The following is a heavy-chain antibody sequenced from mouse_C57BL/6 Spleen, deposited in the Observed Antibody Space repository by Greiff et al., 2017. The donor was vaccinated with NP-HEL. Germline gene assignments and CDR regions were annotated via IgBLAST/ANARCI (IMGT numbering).Heavy chain of an antibody. J-gene: IGHJ2*01. V-gene: IGHV1-26*01. CDR3: ARYYGNYVDYFDY. CDR1: GYTFTDYY. CDR2: INPNNGGT. Sequence: EVQLQQSGPELVKPGASVKISCKASGYTFTDYYMNWVKQSHGKSLEWIGDINPNNGGTSYNQKFKGKATLTVDKSSSTAYMELRSLTSEDSAVYYCARYYGNYVDYFDYWGQGTTLTVSS. D-gene: IGHD2-1*01.